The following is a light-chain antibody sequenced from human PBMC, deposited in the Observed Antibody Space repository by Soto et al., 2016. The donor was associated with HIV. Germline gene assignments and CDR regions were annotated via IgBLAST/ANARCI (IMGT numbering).Light chain of an antibody. CDR1: QGLLHIDGRTY. V-gene: IGKV2D-29*02. Sequence: EIAVTQTPLSLSVTPGQSASISCKSSQGLLHIDGRTYFYWYVQKPGQSPQPLIYEVSNRFSGVPDRFSGSGSGTDFTLKISRVEAEDVGIYFCMQSVQLPRTFGQGTKMEIK. CDR3: MQSVQLPRT. J-gene: IGKJ2*01. CDR2: EVS.